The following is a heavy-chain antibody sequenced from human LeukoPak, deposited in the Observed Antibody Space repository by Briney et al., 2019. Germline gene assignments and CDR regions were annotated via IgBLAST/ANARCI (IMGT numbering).Heavy chain of an antibody. CDR2: ISSNGGST. CDR3: ARYCGGDCYGMDV. Sequence: PGGSLRLSCSASGFTFSSYAMHWVRQAPGKGLEYVSAISSNGGSTYYADSVKGRFTISGDNSKNTLYLQMSSLRAEDTAVYYCARYCGGDCYGMDVWGQGTTVTVSS. V-gene: IGHV3-64D*06. D-gene: IGHD2-21*01. J-gene: IGHJ6*02. CDR1: GFTFSSYA.